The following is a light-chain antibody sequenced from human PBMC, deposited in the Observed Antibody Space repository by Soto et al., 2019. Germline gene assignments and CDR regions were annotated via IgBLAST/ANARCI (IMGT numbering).Light chain of an antibody. CDR2: AAS. CDR3: QHYNSYSEA. V-gene: IGKV1-39*01. CDR1: QSISSY. Sequence: DIQLTPSPSSLSASVGDRVTITCRASQSISSYLNWYQQKPGKAPKLLIYAASSLQSGVPSRFSGSGSGTEFTLTISSLQPEDFATYYCQHYNSYSEAFGQGTKVDIK. J-gene: IGKJ1*01.